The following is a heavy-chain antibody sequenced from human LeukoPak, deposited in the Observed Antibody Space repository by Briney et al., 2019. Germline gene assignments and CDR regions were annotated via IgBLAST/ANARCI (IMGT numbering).Heavy chain of an antibody. D-gene: IGHD3-3*01. V-gene: IGHV3-30-3*01. CDR2: ISYDGSNK. Sequence: GRSLRLSCAASGFTFSSYAMHWVRQAPGKGLEWVAVISYDGSNKYYADSVKGRFTISRDNSKNTLYLQMNSLRAEDTAVYYCARGRRNFWSGYPDYWGQGTLVTVSS. J-gene: IGHJ4*02. CDR1: GFTFSSYA. CDR3: ARGRRNFWSGYPDY.